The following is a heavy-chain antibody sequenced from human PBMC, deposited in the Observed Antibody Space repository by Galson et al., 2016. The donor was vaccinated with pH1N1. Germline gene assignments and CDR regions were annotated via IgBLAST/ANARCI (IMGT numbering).Heavy chain of an antibody. V-gene: IGHV3-11*04. CDR3: ARDVGGEVDFAFDI. J-gene: IGHJ3*02. CDR2: LSSSGSTI. D-gene: IGHD3/OR15-3a*01. Sequence: SLRLSCAASGFTFSDYYMNWIRRAPGKGLEWVSYLSSSGSTIYYADSVKGRFTISRDNAKNSLYLQMNSLRAEDTAVYFCARDVGGEVDFAFDIWGQGTMVTVSS. CDR1: GFTFSDYY.